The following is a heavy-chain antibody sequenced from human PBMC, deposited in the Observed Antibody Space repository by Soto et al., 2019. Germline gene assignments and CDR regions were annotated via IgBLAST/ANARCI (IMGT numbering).Heavy chain of an antibody. CDR2: INSDGSST. J-gene: IGHJ4*02. CDR3: ARDFEY. CDR1: GFTFSTFW. V-gene: IGHV3-74*01. Sequence: EVQLVESGGGLVQPGGSLRLSCEASGFTFSTFWMHWVRQAPGKGLVWVSRINSDGSSTNYADSVKGRVTISRDNAKNTMYMKLNSLRPDDTAVYYCARDFEYWGQGTLVTVSS.